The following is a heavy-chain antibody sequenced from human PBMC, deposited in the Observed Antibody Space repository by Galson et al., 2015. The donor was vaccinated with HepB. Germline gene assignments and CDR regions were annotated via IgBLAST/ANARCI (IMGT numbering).Heavy chain of an antibody. CDR2: IIPIFGTA. CDR3: ARLGYCSGGSCYSYYYYMDV. CDR1: GGTFSSYA. V-gene: IGHV1-69*13. J-gene: IGHJ6*03. Sequence: SVKVSCKASGGTFSSYAISWVRQAPGQGLEWMGGIIPIFGTANYAQKFQGRVTITADESTSTAYMELSSLRSEDTAVYYCARLGYCSGGSCYSYYYYMDVWGKGTTVTVSS. D-gene: IGHD2-15*01.